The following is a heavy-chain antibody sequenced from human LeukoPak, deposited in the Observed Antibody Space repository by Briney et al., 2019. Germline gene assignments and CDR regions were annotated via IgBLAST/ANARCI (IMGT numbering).Heavy chain of an antibody. CDR3: ARGGYCSSTSCYTRPYDY. CDR2: INHSGST. V-gene: IGHV4-34*01. D-gene: IGHD2-2*02. J-gene: IGHJ4*02. CDR1: GGSFSGYY. Sequence: PSETLSLTCAVYGGSFSGYYWSWIRQPPGKGLEWIGEINHSGSTNYNPSLKSRVTISVDTSKNQFSLKLSSVTVADTAVYYCARGGYCSSTSCYTRPYDYWGQGTLVTVSS.